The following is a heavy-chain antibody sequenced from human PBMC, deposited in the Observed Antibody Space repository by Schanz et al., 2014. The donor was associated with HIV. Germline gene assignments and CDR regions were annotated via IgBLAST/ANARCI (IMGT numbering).Heavy chain of an antibody. V-gene: IGHV3-9*01. CDR2: ISWNSGSI. D-gene: IGHD3-9*01. J-gene: IGHJ4*02. CDR3: AKDAARIYYDILTGPFDS. CDR1: GFIFDEYA. Sequence: EVQLVESGGGLVQPGRSLRLSCAASGFIFDEYAMHWVRQGPGKGLEWVSGISWNSGSIGYADSVKGRFTISRDNAKNSLYLQMNSLRGEDTALYYCAKDAARIYYDILTGPFDSWGQGTLVTVSS.